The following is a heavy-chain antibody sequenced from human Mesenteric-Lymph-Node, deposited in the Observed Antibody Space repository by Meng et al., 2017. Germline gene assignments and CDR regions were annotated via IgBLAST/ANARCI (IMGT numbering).Heavy chain of an antibody. CDR1: GFTFSDYA. CDR3: ARSYSGYDRGVDY. V-gene: IGHV3-23*01. Sequence: GESLKISCEASGFTFSDYAMTWVRQAPGKGLEWVSVIGRSGGDIHDADSVKGRFIISRDNSKNTLYLQMNSLRAEDTAVYYCARSYSGYDRGVDYWGQGTLVTVSS. J-gene: IGHJ4*02. D-gene: IGHD5-12*01. CDR2: IGRSGGDI.